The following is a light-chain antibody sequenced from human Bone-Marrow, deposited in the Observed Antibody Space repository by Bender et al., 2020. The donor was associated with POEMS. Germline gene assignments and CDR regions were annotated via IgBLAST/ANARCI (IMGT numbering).Light chain of an antibody. CDR3: SSFTNTNTRV. CDR1: SRDVGTYDY. CDR2: DVS. Sequence: QSALTQPASVSGSPGQSITISCTGTSRDVGTYDYVSWYQQHPGKAPRVMIYDVSNRPSGVPDRFSGSKSGNTASLTISGLQAEDEADYYCSSFTNTNTRVFGGGTKLTVL. J-gene: IGLJ3*02. V-gene: IGLV2-14*03.